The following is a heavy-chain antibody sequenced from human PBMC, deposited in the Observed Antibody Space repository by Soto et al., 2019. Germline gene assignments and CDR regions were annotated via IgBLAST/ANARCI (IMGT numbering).Heavy chain of an antibody. V-gene: IGHV3-30*03. J-gene: IGHJ4*01. Sequence: QVQLVESGGGVVQPGRSLTLSCAASGSAFNTLGMHWVRQAPGKGLEWVTTISPNGNDKYYSDSVRGRFAISRDNSKNMLFLQMNGLRAEDTAVYYCVTSRGRNPAYGYWGQGTQVAASS. CDR3: VTSRGRNPAYGY. D-gene: IGHD3-16*01. CDR2: ISPNGNDK. CDR1: GSAFNTLG.